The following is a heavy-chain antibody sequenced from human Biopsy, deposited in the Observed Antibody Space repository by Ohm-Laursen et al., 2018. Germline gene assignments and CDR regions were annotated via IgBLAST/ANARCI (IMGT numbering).Heavy chain of an antibody. J-gene: IGHJ6*02. Sequence: SLRLSCSASDFTFDDYAMSWVRQRPGKGLAWVSGITWNSGHIAYADSVKGRFTISRDNAKNVLWLQMNSLRVDDTAMYYCVKDIRRYFYGMDVWGQGTTVIVS. CDR2: ITWNSGHI. D-gene: IGHD3-10*01. CDR3: VKDIRRYFYGMDV. CDR1: DFTFDDYA. V-gene: IGHV3-9*01.